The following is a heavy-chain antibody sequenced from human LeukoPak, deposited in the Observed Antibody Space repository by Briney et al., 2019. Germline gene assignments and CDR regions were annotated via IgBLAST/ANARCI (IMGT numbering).Heavy chain of an antibody. J-gene: IGHJ4*02. Sequence: GGSLRLSCVVSGFTFSTYSMNWVRQAPGKGLEWVSYISDSSKTIHYADSVKGRFTISRDNAKNSLYLQMNSLRDEDTAVYYCARVDKSIPARPLFDYWGQGTLVTVSS. CDR1: GFTFSTYS. D-gene: IGHD6-6*01. CDR3: ARVDKSIPARPLFDY. CDR2: ISDSSKTI. V-gene: IGHV3-48*02.